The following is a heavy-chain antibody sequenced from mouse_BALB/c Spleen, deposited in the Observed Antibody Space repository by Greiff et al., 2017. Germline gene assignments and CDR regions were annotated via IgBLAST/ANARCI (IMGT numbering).Heavy chain of an antibody. CDR3: AREVPVAY. CDR1: GYTFTSYG. CDR2: INPSNGRT. V-gene: IGHV1S81*02. Sequence: QVQLQQPGAELVKPGASVKLSCKASGYTFTSYGMHWVKQRPGQGLEWLGEINPSNGRTNYNEKFKSKATLTVDKSSSTAYMQLSSLTSEGSAVYYCAREVPVAYWGQGTLVTGSA. J-gene: IGHJ3*01.